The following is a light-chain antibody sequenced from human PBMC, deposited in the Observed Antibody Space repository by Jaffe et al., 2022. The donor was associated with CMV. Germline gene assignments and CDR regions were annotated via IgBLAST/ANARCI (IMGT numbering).Light chain of an antibody. CDR3: CSYAGNSIVV. Sequence: QSALTQPASVSGSPGQSITISCTGTSSDVGSYNLVSWYQQHPGKAPKLIIYDVTKRPSGVSNRFSGSKSGNTASLTISGLQAEDEADYYCCSYAGNSIVVLGGGTKLTVL. CDR2: DVT. CDR1: SSDVGSYNL. V-gene: IGLV2-23*02. J-gene: IGLJ2*01.